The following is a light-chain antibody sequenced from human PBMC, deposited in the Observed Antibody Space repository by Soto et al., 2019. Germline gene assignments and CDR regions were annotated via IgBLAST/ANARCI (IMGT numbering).Light chain of an antibody. CDR1: QGIGST. CDR3: QQRSNWPPRIT. Sequence: EIVMTQSPATLSVSPGEGATLSCRASQGIGSTLAWYQQKPGQAPRLLIYDASNRATGIPARFSGSGSGTDFTLTISSLEPEDFAVYYCQQRSNWPPRITFGPGTKVDIK. CDR2: DAS. V-gene: IGKV3-11*01. J-gene: IGKJ3*01.